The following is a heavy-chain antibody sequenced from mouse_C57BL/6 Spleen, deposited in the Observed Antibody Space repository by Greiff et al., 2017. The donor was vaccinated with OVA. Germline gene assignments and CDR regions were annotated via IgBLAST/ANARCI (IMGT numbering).Heavy chain of an antibody. V-gene: IGHV5-4*01. CDR3: AREGNSNYEFAY. D-gene: IGHD2-5*01. Sequence: EVKLVESGGGLVKPGGSLKLSCAASGFTFSSYAMSWVRQTPEKRLEWVATISDGGSYTYYPDNVKGRFTISRDNAKNNLYLQMSHLKSEDTAMYYCAREGNSNYEFAYWGQGTLVTVSA. CDR2: ISDGGSYT. J-gene: IGHJ3*01. CDR1: GFTFSSYA.